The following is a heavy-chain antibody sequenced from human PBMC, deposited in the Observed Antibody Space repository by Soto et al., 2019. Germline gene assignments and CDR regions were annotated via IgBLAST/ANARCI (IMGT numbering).Heavy chain of an antibody. CDR1: GGTFSSYA. CDR3: AGPPELTRIYYNHGMDV. V-gene: IGHV1-69*12. D-gene: IGHD1-7*01. J-gene: IGHJ6*02. Sequence: QVQLVQSGAEVKKPGSSVKVSCKASGGTFSSYAISWVRQAPGQGLEWMGGNIPIFGTANYAQKFQGRVTITADESTSTAYMELSSLRSEDTAVYYCAGPPELTRIYYNHGMDVWGQGTTVTVSS. CDR2: NIPIFGTA.